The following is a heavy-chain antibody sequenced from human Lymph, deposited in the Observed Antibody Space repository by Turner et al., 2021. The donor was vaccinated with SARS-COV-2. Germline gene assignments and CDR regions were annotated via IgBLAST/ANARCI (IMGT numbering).Heavy chain of an antibody. CDR3: ARRHSGNYDAFDI. D-gene: IGHD1-26*01. J-gene: IGHJ3*02. V-gene: IGHV1-69*10. CDR1: GGTFSTYV. Sequence: QVQLVQSGAEVKMPGSSVKVSCKASGGTFSTYVIRSVRQAPGQGLEWMGGIIPILGIANYAQKFQGRVTITEDNSTSTAYMEVSSLGYEDTAVYHCARRHSGNYDAFDIWGQGTMVTVSS. CDR2: IIPILGIA.